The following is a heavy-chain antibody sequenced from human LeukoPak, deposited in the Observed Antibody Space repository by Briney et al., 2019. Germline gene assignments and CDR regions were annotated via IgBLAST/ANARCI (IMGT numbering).Heavy chain of an antibody. D-gene: IGHD5-24*01. CDR1: GFAVRANY. Sequence: GGSLRLSCVASGFAVRANYMAWVRQTSGKELECVSVLYSGGGSYYADSVKGRFTISRDNSKNTLYLQMNRLRVEDTAVYYCAKDGRWLEHHFDYWGQGTLVTVSS. J-gene: IGHJ4*02. CDR2: LYSGGGS. CDR3: AKDGRWLEHHFDY. V-gene: IGHV3-53*05.